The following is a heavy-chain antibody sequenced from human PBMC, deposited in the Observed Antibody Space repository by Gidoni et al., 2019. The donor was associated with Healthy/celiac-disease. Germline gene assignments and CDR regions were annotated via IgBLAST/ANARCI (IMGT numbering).Heavy chain of an antibody. CDR3: ARDKIFSEGNMITFGGVIVGGAWFDP. J-gene: IGHJ5*02. D-gene: IGHD3-16*02. Sequence: QVQLVQSGAEVKKPGASVKVSCKASGYPFTGYYMHWVRQAPGQGLEWMGWINPNSGGTNYAQKFQGRVTMTRDTSISTAYMELSRLRSDDTAVYYCARDKIFSEGNMITFGGVIVGGAWFDPWGQGTLVTVSS. CDR2: INPNSGGT. CDR1: GYPFTGYY. V-gene: IGHV1-2*02.